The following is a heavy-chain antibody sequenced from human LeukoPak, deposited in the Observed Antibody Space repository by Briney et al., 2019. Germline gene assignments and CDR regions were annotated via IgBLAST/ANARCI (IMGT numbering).Heavy chain of an antibody. CDR1: GGSINISGYF. CDR3: ARQIGSSGPDC. Sequence: SETLSRTCSMSGGSINISGYFWGWVRQPPGKRLEWIGSIYYAGSTYYNPSLKSRVTVSKDTSRNQFALRLSSVTAADTAVYYCARQIGSSGPDCWGQGTLVTVSS. CDR2: IYYAGST. J-gene: IGHJ4*02. V-gene: IGHV4-39*01. D-gene: IGHD6-19*01.